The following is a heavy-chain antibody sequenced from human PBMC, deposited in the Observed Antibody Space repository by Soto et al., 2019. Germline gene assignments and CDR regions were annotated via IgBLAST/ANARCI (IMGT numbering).Heavy chain of an antibody. J-gene: IGHJ6*02. Sequence: QVQLVQSRAEVKKPGASVKVSCKASGYTFTNYGISWVRQAPGQGPEWMGWISDYNGNTNYAQKFQGRVTMTSDTSTSTAYMELRSLRSDDTAVYYCARDWSRSSSWYNGMDVWGQGTTVTVSS. D-gene: IGHD6-13*01. CDR2: ISDYNGNT. CDR1: GYTFTNYG. CDR3: ARDWSRSSSWYNGMDV. V-gene: IGHV1-18*04.